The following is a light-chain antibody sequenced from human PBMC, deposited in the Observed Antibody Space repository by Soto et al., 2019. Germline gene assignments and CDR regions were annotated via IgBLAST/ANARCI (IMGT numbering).Light chain of an antibody. CDR3: QQYKSYSWT. Sequence: DIQMTQTPSTLSASVGDRVTNTCRSSQSISSWLAWYQQKPGKAPKLLIYDASGLESGVPSRFSGSGSGTQFTLTISSLQPDDFATYYCQQYKSYSWTFGQGTKVDIK. CDR1: QSISSW. J-gene: IGKJ1*01. V-gene: IGKV1-5*01. CDR2: DAS.